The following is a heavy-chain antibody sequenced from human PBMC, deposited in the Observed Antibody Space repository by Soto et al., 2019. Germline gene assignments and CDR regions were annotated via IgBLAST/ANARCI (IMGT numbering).Heavy chain of an antibody. CDR2: INPDNGNT. CDR1: GFSFSDNL. V-gene: IGHV1-3*01. Sequence: QVQLVQSGAEVRKPGASVNISCRASGFSFSDNLINWVRQAPGQSLEWMGWINPDNGNTRYSQTFKGRVTISRHSSASIGYVEVRELTSEDTAVYYCARDILSVGPRANDALDVWGQGTMVTVSS. J-gene: IGHJ3*01. CDR3: ARDILSVGPRANDALDV. D-gene: IGHD2-8*02.